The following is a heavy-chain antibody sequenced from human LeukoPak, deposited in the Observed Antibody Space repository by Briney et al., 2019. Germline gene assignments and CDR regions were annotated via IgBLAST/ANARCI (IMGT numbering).Heavy chain of an antibody. CDR2: IYYSGST. V-gene: IGHV4-59*01. CDR1: GGSISSYY. J-gene: IGHJ4*02. D-gene: IGHD2-2*01. Sequence: PSETLSLTCTVSGGSISSYYWSWIRQPPGKGLEWIGYIYYSGSTNYNPSLKSRVTISVDTSKNQLSLKLSSVTAADTAVYYCAREHCSSTSCRVDYWGQGTLVTVSS. CDR3: AREHCSSTSCRVDY.